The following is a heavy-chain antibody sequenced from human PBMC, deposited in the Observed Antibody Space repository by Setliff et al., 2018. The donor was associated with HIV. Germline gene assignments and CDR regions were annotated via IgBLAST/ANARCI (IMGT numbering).Heavy chain of an antibody. CDR2: IIPMFGTP. CDR3: ARRGVPQQIDLDS. Sequence: ASVKVSCKASGGTFNNYAINWVRQAPGQGLEWMGGIIPMFGTPNYAQKFQGRVTITADESTGTAYMELSSLRSEDAAVYYCARRGVPQQIDLDSWGHGTLVTVSS. J-gene: IGHJ5*01. V-gene: IGHV1-69*13. D-gene: IGHD3-10*01. CDR1: GGTFNNYA.